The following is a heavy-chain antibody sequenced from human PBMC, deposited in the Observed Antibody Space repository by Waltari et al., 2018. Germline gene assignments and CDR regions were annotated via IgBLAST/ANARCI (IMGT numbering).Heavy chain of an antibody. D-gene: IGHD2-2*01. V-gene: IGHV3-7*01. CDR3: ARARCSSTSCTRGLYYYMDV. Sequence: EVQLVESGGGLVQPGGSLRLSCEASGFTFSTYGMSWVRQGPGKGLEWVANIKQDGSEKSYVDSGKGRFTLSRDNGKNSLYLQMNSLGAEDTAVYYCARARCSSTSCTRGLYYYMDVWGKGTTVTISS. CDR2: IKQDGSEK. J-gene: IGHJ6*03. CDR1: GFTFSTYG.